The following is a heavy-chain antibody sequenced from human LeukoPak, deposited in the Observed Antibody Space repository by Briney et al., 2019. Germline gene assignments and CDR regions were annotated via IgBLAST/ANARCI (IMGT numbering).Heavy chain of an antibody. CDR3: ARGKSWDGGYRFDAFHI. J-gene: IGHJ3*02. CDR1: GYTFTSYD. D-gene: IGHD1-26*01. V-gene: IGHV1-8*01. CDR2: MNPNSGNT. Sequence: ASVKVSCKASGYTFTSYDINWVRQATGQGLEWMGWMNPNSGNTGYAQKFQGRVTMTRNTSIRTAYMELSSLRSEDTAVYYCARGKSWDGGYRFDAFHIWGQGTMVTVSS.